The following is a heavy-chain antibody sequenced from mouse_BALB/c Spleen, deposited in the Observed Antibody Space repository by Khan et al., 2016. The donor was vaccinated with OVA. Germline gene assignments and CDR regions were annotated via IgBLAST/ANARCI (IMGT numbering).Heavy chain of an antibody. D-gene: IGHD1-1*01. Sequence: VQLKQSGPGLVKPSQSLSLTCTVTGYSITSDYAWNWIRQFPGNKLEWMGFISNSGNTNYNPSLKSRTSITRDTSKNQFFLQLNSVTAEDTATYYCARVYGGDFDYWGQGTTLTVSS. V-gene: IGHV3-2*02. CDR1: GYSITSDYA. CDR3: ARVYGGDFDY. CDR2: ISNSGNT. J-gene: IGHJ2*01.